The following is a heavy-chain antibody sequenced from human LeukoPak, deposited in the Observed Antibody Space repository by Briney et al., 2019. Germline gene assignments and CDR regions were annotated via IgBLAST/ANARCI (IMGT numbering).Heavy chain of an antibody. CDR1: GFPFGTYA. J-gene: IGHJ4*02. CDR2: IGVNGQAT. D-gene: IGHD3-10*01. CDR3: RRDPYNTILYRLAY. Sequence: GGSLRLSCARSGFPFGTYAMSWVRQAPGRGREWVSRIGVNGQATYYADSVGGRSTLSRENSKHKLYLQQTSLKAKDTAAYYCRRDPYNTILYRLAYWGQGTLVTVSS. V-gene: IGHV3-23*01.